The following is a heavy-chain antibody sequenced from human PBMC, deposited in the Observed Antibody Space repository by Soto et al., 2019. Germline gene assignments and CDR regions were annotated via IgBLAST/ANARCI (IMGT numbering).Heavy chain of an antibody. CDR3: AREVAAAGTRGMDV. J-gene: IGHJ6*02. Sequence: ASVKVSCKASGYTFTSYAMHWVRQAPGQRLEWMGWMNANSGNTGYAQKFQGRVTMTRNTSISTAYMELSSLRSEDTAVYYCAREVAAAGTRGMDVWGQGTTVTVSS. CDR2: MNANSGNT. CDR1: GYTFTSYA. D-gene: IGHD6-13*01. V-gene: IGHV1-8*02.